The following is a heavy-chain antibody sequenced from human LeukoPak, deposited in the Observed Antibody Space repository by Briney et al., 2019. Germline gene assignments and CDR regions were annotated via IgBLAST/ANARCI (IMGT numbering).Heavy chain of an antibody. CDR1: GFTFSSYA. Sequence: GGTLRLSCAASGFTFSSYAMSWVRQAPGKGLKWVSGISGSGGSTYYADSVKGRFTISRDNSKNTLYLQMNSLRAEDTAVYYCAKDLLRWAFDYWGQGTLVTVSS. D-gene: IGHD2-15*01. J-gene: IGHJ4*02. CDR2: ISGSGGST. V-gene: IGHV3-23*01. CDR3: AKDLLRWAFDY.